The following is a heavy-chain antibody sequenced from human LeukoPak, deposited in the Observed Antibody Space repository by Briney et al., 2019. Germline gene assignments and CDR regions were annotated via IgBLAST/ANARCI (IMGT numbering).Heavy chain of an antibody. CDR1: GFTFSSYE. Sequence: PGGSLRLSCAASGFTFSSYEMNWVRQAPGKGLEWVSYISNSGSTIYYADSVKGRFTISRDNAKNSLYLQMNSLRSEDTAVYYCARSVLRSFDYWGQGTLVTVSS. V-gene: IGHV3-48*03. D-gene: IGHD3-10*01. CDR2: ISNSGSTI. CDR3: ARSVLRSFDY. J-gene: IGHJ4*02.